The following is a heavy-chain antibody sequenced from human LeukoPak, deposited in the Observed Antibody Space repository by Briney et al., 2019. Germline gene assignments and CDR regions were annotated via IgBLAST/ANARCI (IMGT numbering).Heavy chain of an antibody. CDR1: GGSISSSSYY. Sequence: SETQSLTCTVSGGSISSSSYYWGWIRQPPGKGLEWIGRIYTSGSTNYNPSLKSRVTISVDTSKNQFSLKLSSVTAADTAVYYCAREYSSSSAYYYYYYMDVWGKGTTVTVSS. D-gene: IGHD6-6*01. CDR3: AREYSSSSAYYYYYYMDV. CDR2: IYTSGST. J-gene: IGHJ6*03. V-gene: IGHV4-61*02.